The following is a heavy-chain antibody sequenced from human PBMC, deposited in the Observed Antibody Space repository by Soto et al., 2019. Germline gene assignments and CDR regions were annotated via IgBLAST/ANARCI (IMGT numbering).Heavy chain of an antibody. V-gene: IGHV3-21*01. CDR2: ISSSSSYI. J-gene: IGHJ4*02. CDR3: TTAQSYYDRDPFDY. CDR1: GFTFSSYS. D-gene: IGHD3-22*01. Sequence: GGSLRLSCAASGFTFSSYSMNWVRQAPGKGLEWVSSISSSSSYIYYADSVKGRFTISRDNAKNSLYLQMNSLRAEDTAVYYSTTAQSYYDRDPFDYWGQGTLVTVSS.